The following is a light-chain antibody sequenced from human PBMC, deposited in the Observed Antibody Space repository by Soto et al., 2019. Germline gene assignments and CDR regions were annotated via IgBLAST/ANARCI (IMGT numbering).Light chain of an antibody. CDR3: MQATHSPPT. Sequence: DVVMTQSPLSLPATLGQPASISCRTSQSLLYRDGNTYLNWFHQRPGQSTRRLIYKVFNRESGVPDRFSGSGSGTDFTLHITRVEADDVGFYYCMQATHSPPTFGLGTRVEIK. V-gene: IGKV2-30*01. J-gene: IGKJ1*01. CDR2: KVF. CDR1: QSLLYRDGNTY.